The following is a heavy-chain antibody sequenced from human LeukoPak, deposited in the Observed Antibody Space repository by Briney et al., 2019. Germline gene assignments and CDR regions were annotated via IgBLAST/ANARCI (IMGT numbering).Heavy chain of an antibody. D-gene: IGHD3-9*01. J-gene: IGHJ4*02. Sequence: GGSLRLSCAASGFTFSSYGMHWVRQAPGKGLEWVSAISGSGGSTYYADSVKGRFTISRDNSKNTLYLQMNSLRAEDTAVYYCSSKILTGYYMGYFDYWGQGTLVTVSS. CDR3: SSKILTGYYMGYFDY. CDR2: ISGSGGST. V-gene: IGHV3-23*01. CDR1: GFTFSSYG.